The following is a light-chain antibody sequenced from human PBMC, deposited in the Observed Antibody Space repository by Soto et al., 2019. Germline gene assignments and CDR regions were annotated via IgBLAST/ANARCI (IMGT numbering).Light chain of an antibody. V-gene: IGLV3-21*04. CDR1: NIGSKS. CDR3: QVWDSSSDHVV. Sequence: ELTQPPSVSVAPGKTARITCGGKNIGSKSVHWYQQKPGQAPVLVIYYDNDRPSGIPERFSGSNSGNTATLTISRVEAGDEADYYCQVWDSSSDHVVFGGGTKLTVL. J-gene: IGLJ2*01. CDR2: YDN.